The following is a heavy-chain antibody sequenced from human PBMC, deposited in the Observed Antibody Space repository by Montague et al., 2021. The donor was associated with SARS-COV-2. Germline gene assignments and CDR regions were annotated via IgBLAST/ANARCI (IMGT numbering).Heavy chain of an antibody. CDR3: ARWDPQTLTLIGLRGKSASDY. V-gene: IGHV4-34*01. CDR1: GGSFSGYY. D-gene: IGHD4-23*01. CDR2: INHSGTT. J-gene: IGHJ4*02. Sequence: SETLSLTCAVYGGSFSGYYWTWIRQSPGKGLEWIAEINHSGTTNYNFNPSLRSRVTISVDMSKSQFSLKLSSATAADTGVYYCARWDPQTLTLIGLRGKSASDYWGQGTLVTVSS.